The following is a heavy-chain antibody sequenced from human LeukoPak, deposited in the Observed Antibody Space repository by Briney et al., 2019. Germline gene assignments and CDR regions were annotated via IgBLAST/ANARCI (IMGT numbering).Heavy chain of an antibody. CDR1: GFTFSSYG. V-gene: IGHV3-30*03. CDR2: ISYDGSNK. CDR3: ARDPGLYGGYFDY. Sequence: PGRSLRLSCAASGFTFSSYGMHWVRQAPGKGLEWVAVISYDGSNKYYADSVKGRFTISRDNSKNTLYLQMNSLRAEDTAVYYCARDPGLYGGYFDYWGQGTLVTVSS. D-gene: IGHD4-23*01. J-gene: IGHJ4*02.